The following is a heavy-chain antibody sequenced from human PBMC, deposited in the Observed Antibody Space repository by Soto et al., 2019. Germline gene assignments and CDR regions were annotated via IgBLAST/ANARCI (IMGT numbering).Heavy chain of an antibody. D-gene: IGHD2-2*02. Sequence: CSYCVDSFSIYFIPWPLHAPGQGLEWMGRINPNSGATNYARKFHDRVTMTRDTSINTAYMELSSLRSDDTAIYYCANIPPAPDGLAPRGHGTPVTVSS. J-gene: IGHJ5*02. CDR1: VDSFSIYF. CDR3: ANIPPAPDGLAP. CDR2: INPNSGAT. V-gene: IGHV1-2*06.